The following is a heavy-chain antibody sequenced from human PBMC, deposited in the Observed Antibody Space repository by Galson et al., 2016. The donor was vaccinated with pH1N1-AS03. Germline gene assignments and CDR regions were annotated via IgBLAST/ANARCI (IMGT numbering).Heavy chain of an antibody. Sequence: SLRLSCAASGFPFSGYWMTWVRQAAGKGLEWVASIKQDGSDKHYVDSVKGRFTISKDNAKNSLYLQMSSLRPEDTAVYYCAKAVAGSLNLYYYYGADVWGQGTTVTVSS. CDR2: IKQDGSDK. V-gene: IGHV3-7*03. J-gene: IGHJ6*02. CDR1: GFPFSGYW. D-gene: IGHD6-19*01. CDR3: AKAVAGSLNLYYYYGADV.